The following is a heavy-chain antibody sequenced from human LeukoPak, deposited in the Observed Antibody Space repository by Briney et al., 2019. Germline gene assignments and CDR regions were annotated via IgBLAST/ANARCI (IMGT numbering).Heavy chain of an antibody. CDR1: DGSISSGSYY. CDR3: ARASHDFWSGYSGGASDI. J-gene: IGHJ3*02. V-gene: IGHV4-61*02. D-gene: IGHD3-3*01. Sequence: SETLSLTCTVSDGSISSGSYYWSWIRQPAGKGLEWIGRIYTSGSTNYNPSLKSRVTISVDTSKNQFSLKLSSVTAADTAVYYCARASHDFWSGYSGGASDIWGQGTMVTVSS. CDR2: IYTSGST.